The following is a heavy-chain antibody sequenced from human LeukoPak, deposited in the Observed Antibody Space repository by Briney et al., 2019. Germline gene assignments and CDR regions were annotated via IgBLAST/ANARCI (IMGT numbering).Heavy chain of an antibody. D-gene: IGHD4-23*01. Sequence: GGSQRLSCAVSVFTFRRFEMMGVRSARGEGRVWISYIRSTDKTIFYAACVKGRFRLSRQNAKHSLYLQSNSLRVEDTAVYYCARVYGGNPDYWGQGTLVTVSS. J-gene: IGHJ4*02. CDR2: IRSTDKTI. V-gene: IGHV3-48*03. CDR1: VFTFRRFE. CDR3: ARVYGGNPDY.